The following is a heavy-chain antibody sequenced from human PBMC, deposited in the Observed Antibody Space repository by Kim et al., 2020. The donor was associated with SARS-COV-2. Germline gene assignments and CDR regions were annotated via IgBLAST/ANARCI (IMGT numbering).Heavy chain of an antibody. V-gene: IGHV3-48*03. J-gene: IGHJ3*01. D-gene: IGHD1-1*01. CDR3: TSDILSPGTKGFDV. Sequence: SVKGRFTVSKDNAKNLLYQQMNSLRGEDAAVYYCTSDILSPGTKGFDVWGQGTKVTVSS.